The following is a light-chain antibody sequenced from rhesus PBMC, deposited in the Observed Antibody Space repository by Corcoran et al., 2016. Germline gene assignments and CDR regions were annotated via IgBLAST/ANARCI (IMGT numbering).Light chain of an antibody. CDR1: SSDIGTFNY. Sequence: QAALAQPRSVSGSPGQSVTISCTGTSSDIGTFNYVSWYQQLPDTAPKLLIYEVARRTSGVSDRCSGSKSGIKASLTISGLQAADEAEYYCSSYVATNSYIFGTGTRLTVL. CDR3: SSYVATNSYI. J-gene: IGLJ1*01. V-gene: IGLV2-32*02. CDR2: EVA.